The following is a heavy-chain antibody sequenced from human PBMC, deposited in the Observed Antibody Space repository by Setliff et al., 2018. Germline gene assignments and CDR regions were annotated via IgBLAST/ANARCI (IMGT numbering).Heavy chain of an antibody. D-gene: IGHD2-21*01. V-gene: IGHV4-59*12. J-gene: IGHJ2*01. CDR2: IYNSGST. CDR1: GGSISSYY. Sequence: PSETLSLTCTVSGGSISSYYWSWIRQSPGKGLEWIGYIYNSGSTNYNPSLKSRVSISVEKSKNQFSLKLTSVTAADTAVYYCARAQVVFAISAPVWYFEVWGRGTQVTVSS. CDR3: ARAQVVFAISAPVWYFEV.